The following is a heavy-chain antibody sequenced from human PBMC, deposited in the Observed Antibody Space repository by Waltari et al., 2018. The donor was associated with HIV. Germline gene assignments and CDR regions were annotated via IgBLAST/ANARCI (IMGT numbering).Heavy chain of an antibody. J-gene: IGHJ4*02. CDR3: VRHVQYKTTWFSEAGALNY. V-gene: IGHV4-39*01. D-gene: IGHD3-9*01. CDR1: GGPVSGDTFQ. Sequence: QLQESGPGLVKTSETLSLTSSIYGGPVSGDTFQGGCIRQPPGQGLEWIGTISYSGNTFYNPSLKSRVVISVDTSKNQFFLNLRSTNATDTAVYYCVRHVQYKTTWFSEAGALNYWGQGVRVTVSS. CDR2: ISYSGNT.